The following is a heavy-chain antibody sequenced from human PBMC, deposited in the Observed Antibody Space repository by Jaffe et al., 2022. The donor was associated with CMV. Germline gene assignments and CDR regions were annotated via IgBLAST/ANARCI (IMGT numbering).Heavy chain of an antibody. V-gene: IGHV3-48*03. D-gene: IGHD4-17*01. CDR3: ARGSYGGKGDFDY. CDR2: ISSSGSTI. CDR1: GFTFSSYE. Sequence: EVQLVESGGGLVQPGGSLRLSCAASGFTFSSYEMNWVRQAPGKGLEWVSYISSSGSTIYYADSVKGRFTISRDNAKNSLYLQMNSLRAEDTAVYYCARGSYGGKGDFDYWGQGTLVTVSS. J-gene: IGHJ4*02.